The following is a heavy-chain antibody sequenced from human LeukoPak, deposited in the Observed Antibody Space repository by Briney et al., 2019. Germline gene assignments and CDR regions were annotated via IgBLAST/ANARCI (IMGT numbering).Heavy chain of an antibody. J-gene: IGHJ4*02. D-gene: IGHD6-13*01. CDR2: INHSGST. V-gene: IGHV4-34*01. Sequence: SETLSLTCAVYGGSFSGYYWSWIRQPPGKGLEWIGEINHSGSTNYNPSLKSRVTISVDTSKNQFSLNLSSVTAADTAVYYCARAGRSWSTGYYFDYWGQGALVTVSS. CDR3: ARAGRSWSTGYYFDY. CDR1: GGSFSGYY.